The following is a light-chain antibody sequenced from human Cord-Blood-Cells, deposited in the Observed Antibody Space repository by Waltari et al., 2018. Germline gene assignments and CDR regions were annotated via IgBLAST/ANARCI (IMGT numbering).Light chain of an antibody. J-gene: IGKJ2*01. V-gene: IGKV1-5*03. Sequence: DIQMTQSPSTLSASVEDRVTITCRASQSISSWLAWYQQKPVKAPKLLIYKASSLESGVPSRFSGSGSGTEFTLTISSLQPDDFATYYCQQYNSSPYTFGQGTKLEIK. CDR3: QQYNSSPYT. CDR2: KAS. CDR1: QSISSW.